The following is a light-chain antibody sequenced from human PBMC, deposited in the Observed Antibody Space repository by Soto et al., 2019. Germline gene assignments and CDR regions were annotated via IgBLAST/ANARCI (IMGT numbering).Light chain of an antibody. CDR2: ADS. CDR1: SSNIGTDYD. V-gene: IGLV1-40*01. CDR3: QSYDSGLSGVV. J-gene: IGLJ3*02. Sequence: QPVLTQPPSVSGAPGQRVTISCTGSSSNIGTDYDVHWYQQFPGSAPKLLIYADSIRPSGVPDRFSGSKSGTSASLAITGLQAEDEAVYYCQSYDSGLSGVVFGGGTKVTVL.